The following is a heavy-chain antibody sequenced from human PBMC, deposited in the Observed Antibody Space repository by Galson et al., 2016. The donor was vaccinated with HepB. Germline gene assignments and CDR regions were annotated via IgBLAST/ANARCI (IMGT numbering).Heavy chain of an antibody. CDR3: ARTQREQEYCGNSYNCKLRRLTRPEVYYHHGMDV. CDR2: IEWNGDT. D-gene: IGHD2-21*01. V-gene: IGHV2-70*11. Sequence: PALVKPTQTLTLTCAFSGLSLTTKGVCVSWVRQPPGKALEWLGRIEWNGDTYYNTSLKTRVTVSKDAAKSQVVLTMTNMDPVDTATYFCARTQREQEYCGNSYNCKLRRLTRPEVYYHHGMDVWGQGTPVIVSS. CDR1: GLSLTTKGVC. J-gene: IGHJ6*02.